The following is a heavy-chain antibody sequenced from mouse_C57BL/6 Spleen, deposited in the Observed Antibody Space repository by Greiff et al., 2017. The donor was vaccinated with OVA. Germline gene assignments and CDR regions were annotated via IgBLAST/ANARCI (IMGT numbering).Heavy chain of an antibody. D-gene: IGHD3-2*02. CDR3: ARWDSSWTGFDY. CDR2: IDPSDSET. V-gene: IGHV1-52*01. CDR1: GYTFTSYW. Sequence: QVQLQQPGAELVRPGSSVKLSCKASGYTFTSYWMHWVKQRPIQGLEWIGNIDPSDSETHYNQKFKDKATLTVDKSSSTAYMQLSSLTSEDSAVYYCARWDSSWTGFDYWGQGTTLTVSS. J-gene: IGHJ2*01.